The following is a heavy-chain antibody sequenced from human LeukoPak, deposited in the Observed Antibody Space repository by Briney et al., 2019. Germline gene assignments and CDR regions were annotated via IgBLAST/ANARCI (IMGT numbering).Heavy chain of an antibody. CDR2: IYYSGST. V-gene: IGHV4-59*12. Sequence: SETLSLTCTVSGDSISSYYWTWIRQPPGKGLEWIGYIYYSGSTNYNPSLKSRVTISVDTSKNQFSLKLSSVTAADTAVYYCAREYKNYPWRFDYWGQGALFTVSS. CDR1: GDSISSYY. D-gene: IGHD5-24*01. CDR3: AREYKNYPWRFDY. J-gene: IGHJ4*02.